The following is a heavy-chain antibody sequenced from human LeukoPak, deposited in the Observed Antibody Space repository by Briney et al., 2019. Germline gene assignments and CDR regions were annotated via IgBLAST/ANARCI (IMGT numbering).Heavy chain of an antibody. CDR2: INPNNGGT. CDR1: VYTFADDY. Sequence: ASVKVSCKASVYTFADDYMHCVRQTPGQGLEWMGWINPNNGGTNYAQKFQGRVTMTRDTSISTAYMELSRLRSDDTAMYYCAKYRSWVETATINSFDYWGQGTLVTVSS. D-gene: IGHD5-24*01. CDR3: AKYRSWVETATINSFDY. J-gene: IGHJ4*02. V-gene: IGHV1-2*02.